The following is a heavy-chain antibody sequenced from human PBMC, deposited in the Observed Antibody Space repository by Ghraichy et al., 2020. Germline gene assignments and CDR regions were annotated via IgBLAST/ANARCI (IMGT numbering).Heavy chain of an antibody. D-gene: IGHD1-26*01. CDR2: ISSSGSTI. Sequence: GGSLRLSCAASGFTFSDFYMSWIRQAPGKGLEWVSYISSSGSTIYYADSVKGRFTISRDNAKNSLYLQMNSLRAEDTAVYYCARDRGSGSYFAAYGGQGTLVTVSS. V-gene: IGHV3-11*01. J-gene: IGHJ4*02. CDR1: GFTFSDFY. CDR3: ARDRGSGSYFAAY.